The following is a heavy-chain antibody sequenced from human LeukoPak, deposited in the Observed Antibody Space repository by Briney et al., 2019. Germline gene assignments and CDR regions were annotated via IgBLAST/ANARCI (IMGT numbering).Heavy chain of an antibody. Sequence: PGGALRLSCAASGLTFSNYVMNWVGQAAGKGREGVSYISDSGGRKHYADSVRGRFIISRDNSNKTLYLQMNSLRADDTAVDYCVKRGIMIRKVIIVGFHKEAYYFDCWGQGTLVTVSS. CDR3: VKRGIMIRKVIIVGFHKEAYYFDC. CDR2: ISDSGGRK. V-gene: IGHV3-23*01. CDR1: GLTFSNYV. D-gene: IGHD3-10*01. J-gene: IGHJ4*02.